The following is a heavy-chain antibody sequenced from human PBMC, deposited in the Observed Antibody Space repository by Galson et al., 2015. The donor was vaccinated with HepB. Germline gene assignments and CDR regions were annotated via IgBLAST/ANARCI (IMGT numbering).Heavy chain of an antibody. CDR1: GFTFSSYS. D-gene: IGHD6-19*01. V-gene: IGHV3-48*01. CDR3: ARDSGVYSSGWYPIQRFDY. CDR2: ISSSSSTI. J-gene: IGHJ4*02. Sequence: SLRLSCAASGFTFSSYSMNWVRQAPGKGLEWVSYISSSSSTIYYADSVKGRFTISRDNAKNSLYLQMNSLRAEDTAVYYCARDSGVYSSGWYPIQRFDYWGQGTLVTVSS.